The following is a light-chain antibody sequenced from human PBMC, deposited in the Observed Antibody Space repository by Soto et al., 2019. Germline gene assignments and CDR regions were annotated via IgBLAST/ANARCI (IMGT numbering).Light chain of an antibody. J-gene: IGLJ2*01. CDR3: SSWDDRSATLV. CDR2: EVN. Sequence: QSVLTQPPSASGSPGQSVTISCTGTSSDIGGYNSVSWYQQHPGKAPRLMIYEVNKRPSGVPDRFSGSKSGYTASLTVSGLQTEDEAVYYCSSWDDRSATLVFGGGTKLTVL. CDR1: SSDIGGYNS. V-gene: IGLV2-8*01.